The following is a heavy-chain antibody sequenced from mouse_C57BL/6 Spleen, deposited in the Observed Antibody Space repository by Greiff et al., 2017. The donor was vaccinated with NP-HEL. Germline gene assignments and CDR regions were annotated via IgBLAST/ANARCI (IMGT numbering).Heavy chain of an antibody. D-gene: IGHD3-1*01. V-gene: IGHV1-81*01. Sequence: QVQLKESGAELARPGASVKLSCKASGYTFTSYGISWVKQRTGQGLEGSGEMYPRSGNTYYNEKFKGKATLTADKSSSTAYMELRSLTSEDSAVYFCARSRTGYAMDYWGQGTSVTVSS. CDR2: MYPRSGNT. CDR1: GYTFTSYG. CDR3: ARSRTGYAMDY. J-gene: IGHJ4*01.